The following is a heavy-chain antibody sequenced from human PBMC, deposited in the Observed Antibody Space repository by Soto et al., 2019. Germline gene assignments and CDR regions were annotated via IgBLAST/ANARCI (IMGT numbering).Heavy chain of an antibody. J-gene: IGHJ5*02. CDR3: ARHHGPMTADNWFDP. Sequence: ASVKVSCKXSGYTFFSYAISWVRQARGQGLEWMGWISGYNGHTNYAQNFQGRLTLTIDPSTSTAYMELRSLRSDDTAVYYCARHHGPMTADNWFDPWGQGTQVTVSS. CDR2: ISGYNGHT. D-gene: IGHD3-22*01. V-gene: IGHV1-18*01. CDR1: GYTFFSYA.